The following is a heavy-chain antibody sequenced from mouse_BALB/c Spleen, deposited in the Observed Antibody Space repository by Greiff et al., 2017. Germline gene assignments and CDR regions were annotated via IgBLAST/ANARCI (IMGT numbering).Heavy chain of an antibody. CDR1: GFTFSSYG. Sequence: EVQLVESGGYLVKPGGSLKLSCAASGFTFSSYGMSWVRQTPDKRLEWVATISSGGSYTYYPDIVKGRFTISRDNAKNTLYLQMSSLKSEDTAMYYCARQTYDYDGLFAYWGQGTLVTVSA. CDR2: ISSGGSYT. V-gene: IGHV5-6*01. J-gene: IGHJ3*01. CDR3: ARQTYDYDGLFAY. D-gene: IGHD2-4*01.